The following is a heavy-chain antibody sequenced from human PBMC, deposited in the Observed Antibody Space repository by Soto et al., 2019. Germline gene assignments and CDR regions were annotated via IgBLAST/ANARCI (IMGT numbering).Heavy chain of an antibody. CDR3: ARDHTVTKYSNYYGMDV. J-gene: IGHJ6*02. CDR2: IYYSGST. Sequence: QVQLQESGPGLVKPSQTLSLTCTVSGGSISSGDYYWSWIRQPPGKALEWIGYIYYSGSTYYNPSLKSRVTISVDTSKNQFSLKLSSVTAADTAVYYCARDHTVTKYSNYYGMDVWGQGTTVTVSS. CDR1: GGSISSGDYY. D-gene: IGHD4-17*01. V-gene: IGHV4-30-4*01.